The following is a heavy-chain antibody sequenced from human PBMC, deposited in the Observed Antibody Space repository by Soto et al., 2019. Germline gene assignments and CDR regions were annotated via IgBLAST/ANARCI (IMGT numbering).Heavy chain of an antibody. CDR2: IIPIFGTA. Sequence: GASVKVSCKASGGTFSSYAISWVRQAPGQGLEWMGGIIPIFGTANYAQKFQGRVTITADESTSTAYMELSSLRSEDTAVYYCARAPREGFWSGYYEDVYYYYGMDVWGQGTTVTVSS. CDR3: ARAPREGFWSGYYEDVYYYYGMDV. D-gene: IGHD3-3*01. CDR1: GGTFSSYA. J-gene: IGHJ6*02. V-gene: IGHV1-69*13.